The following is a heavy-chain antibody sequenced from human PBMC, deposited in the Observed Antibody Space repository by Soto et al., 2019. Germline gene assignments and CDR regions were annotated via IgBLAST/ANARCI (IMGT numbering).Heavy chain of an antibody. CDR2: INHSGST. CDR3: ARERITLILVVSTRGYFDY. D-gene: IGHD3-22*01. V-gene: IGHV4-34*01. Sequence: SETLSLTCAVYGGSFSGYYWSWIRQPPGKGLEWIGEINHSGSTNYNPSLKSRVTISVGTSKNQFSLKLSSVTAADTAVYSCARERITLILVVSTRGYFDYWGQGTLVTASS. J-gene: IGHJ4*02. CDR1: GGSFSGYY.